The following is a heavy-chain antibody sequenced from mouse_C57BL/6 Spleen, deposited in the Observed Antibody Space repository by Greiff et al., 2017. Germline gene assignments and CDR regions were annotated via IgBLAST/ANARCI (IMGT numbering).Heavy chain of an antibody. J-gene: IGHJ2*01. V-gene: IGHV1-55*01. CDR1: GYTFTSYW. CDR3: ARSWDSTAYFDY. CDR2: IYPGSGST. D-gene: IGHD3-3*01. Sequence: QVQLQQPGAELVKPGASVKMSCKASGYTFTSYWITWVKQRPGQGLEWIGDIYPGSGSTNYNEKFKSKATLTVDTSSSTAYMQRSSLTSEDAAVYYGARSWDSTAYFDYWGQGTTLTVSS.